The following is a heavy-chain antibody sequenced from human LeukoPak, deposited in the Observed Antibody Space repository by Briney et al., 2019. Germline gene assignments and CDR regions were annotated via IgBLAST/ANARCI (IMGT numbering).Heavy chain of an antibody. CDR2: INHSGST. Sequence: SETLSLTCAVYGGSFSGYYWSWIRQPPGKGLEWIGEINHSGSTNYNPSLKSRVTISVDTSKNQFSLKLSSVTAADTAVYYCAREGYYDSSGYLKMNYYGMDVWGQGTTVTVSS. CDR1: GGSFSGYY. CDR3: AREGYYDSSGYLKMNYYGMDV. V-gene: IGHV4-34*01. D-gene: IGHD3-22*01. J-gene: IGHJ6*02.